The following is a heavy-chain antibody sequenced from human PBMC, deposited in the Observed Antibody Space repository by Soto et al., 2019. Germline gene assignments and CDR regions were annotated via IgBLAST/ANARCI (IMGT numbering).Heavy chain of an antibody. CDR3: TRDSGCGGDCYENYFDY. V-gene: IGHV3-49*03. Sequence: PGGSLRLSCIASGFTFGDYAMTWFRQAPGKGLEWVGFIRSKNYGGTTEYAASVKGRFTISRDDSKSIAYLQMNSLKIEDTAVYYCTRDSGCGGDCYENYFDYWGQGTPVTVSS. CDR1: GFTFGDYA. CDR2: IRSKNYGGTT. J-gene: IGHJ4*02. D-gene: IGHD2-21*02.